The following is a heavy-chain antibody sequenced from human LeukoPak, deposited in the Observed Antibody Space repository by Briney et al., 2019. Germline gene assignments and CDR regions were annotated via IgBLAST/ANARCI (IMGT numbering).Heavy chain of an antibody. V-gene: IGHV3-21*01. Sequence: GGSLRLSCAASGFTFSSYSMNWVRQAPGKGLEWVSSISSSSSYIYYADSVKGRFTISRDNAKNSLYLQMNSLRAEDTAVYYCASAPSYSSSWLYYYYYMDVWGKGTTVTVSS. CDR1: GFTFSSYS. D-gene: IGHD6-13*01. CDR2: ISSSSSYI. CDR3: ASAPSYSSSWLYYYYYMDV. J-gene: IGHJ6*03.